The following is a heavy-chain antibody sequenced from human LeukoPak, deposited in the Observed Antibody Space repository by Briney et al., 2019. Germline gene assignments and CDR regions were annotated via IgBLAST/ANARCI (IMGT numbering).Heavy chain of an antibody. V-gene: IGHV3-53*01. J-gene: IGHJ4*02. Sequence: GGSLRLSCAASGFTVSSNYMSWVRQAPGKGLEWVSVIYSGGSTYYADSVKGRFTISRDNSKNTLYLQMNSLRAEDTAVYYCAKQIVVVPAAVDYWGQGTLVTVSS. CDR1: GFTVSSNY. CDR2: IYSGGST. D-gene: IGHD2-2*01. CDR3: AKQIVVVPAAVDY.